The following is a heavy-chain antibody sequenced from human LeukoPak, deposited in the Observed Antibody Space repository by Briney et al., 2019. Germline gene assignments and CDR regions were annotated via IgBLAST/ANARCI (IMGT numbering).Heavy chain of an antibody. D-gene: IGHD5-18*01. Sequence: PSETLSLTCAVSGGSISSSNWWSWVRQPPGKGLEWIGEIYHSGSTNYNPSLKSRVTISVDKSKNQFSLQLNSVTPEDTAVYYCARVGYSYGPGAFDYWGQGTLVTVSS. CDR3: ARVGYSYGPGAFDY. J-gene: IGHJ4*02. CDR1: GGSISSSNW. V-gene: IGHV4-4*02. CDR2: IYHSGST.